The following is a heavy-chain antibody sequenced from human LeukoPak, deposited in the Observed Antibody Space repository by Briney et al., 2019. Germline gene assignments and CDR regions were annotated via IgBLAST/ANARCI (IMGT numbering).Heavy chain of an antibody. CDR2: INPSGGST. D-gene: IGHD6-25*01. CDR1: GYTFTSYY. CDR3: ARGDSSGSGGLDAFDI. J-gene: IGHJ3*02. V-gene: IGHV1-46*01. Sequence: ASVTVSCKASGYTFTSYYMHWVRQAPGQGLEWMGIINPSGGSTSYAQKFQGRVTMTRDMSTSTVYMELSSLRSEDTAVYYCARGDSSGSGGLDAFDIWGQGTMVTVSS.